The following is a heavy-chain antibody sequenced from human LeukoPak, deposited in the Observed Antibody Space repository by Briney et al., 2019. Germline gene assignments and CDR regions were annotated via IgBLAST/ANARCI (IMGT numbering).Heavy chain of an antibody. V-gene: IGHV4-4*07. CDR1: GDSISSYY. J-gene: IGHJ6*02. CDR3: ARKRQLWLQGDYYYYGMDV. D-gene: IGHD5-18*01. Sequence: SETLFLTCDVSGDSISSYYWSWIRQPAGKGLEWLGRIYPSGSANYNPSLKSRGTMSVDTSKNQFSLRLSSVTAADTAVYFCARKRQLWLQGDYYYYGMDVWGQGTTVTVSS. CDR2: IYPSGSA.